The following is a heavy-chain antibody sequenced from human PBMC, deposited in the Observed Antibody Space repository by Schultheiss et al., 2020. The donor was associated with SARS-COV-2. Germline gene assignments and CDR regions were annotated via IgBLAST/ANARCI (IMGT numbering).Heavy chain of an antibody. CDR2: ISSSGSTI. J-gene: IGHJ4*02. CDR3: ARLLGIAARRVFDY. D-gene: IGHD6-6*01. CDR1: GFTFSDYY. Sequence: GESLKISCAASGFTFSDYYMSWIRQAPGKGLEWVSYISSSGSTIYYADSVKGRFTISRDNAKNSLYLQMNSLRAEDTAVYYCARLLGIAARRVFDYWGQGTLVTVSS. V-gene: IGHV3-11*01.